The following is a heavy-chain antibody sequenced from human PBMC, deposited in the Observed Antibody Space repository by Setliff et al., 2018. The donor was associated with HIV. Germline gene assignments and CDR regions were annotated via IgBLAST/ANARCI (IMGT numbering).Heavy chain of an antibody. D-gene: IGHD4-17*01. J-gene: IGHJ6*02. CDR2: FEPEYAET. Sequence: GASVKVSCKISGYSLTELSRHWVRQAPGKGLEWMGGFEPEYAETLYAQKFKGRVNMTVDTTTDTAYMELSGLRPDDTAVYYCATGFAAVTDYAMDVWGQGTTVTVSS. CDR3: ATGFAAVTDYAMDV. V-gene: IGHV1-24*01. CDR1: GYSLTELS.